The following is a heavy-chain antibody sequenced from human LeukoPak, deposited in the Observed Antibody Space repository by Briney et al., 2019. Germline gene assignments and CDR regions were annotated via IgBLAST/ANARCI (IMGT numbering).Heavy chain of an antibody. CDR1: GGTFSSYT. CDR2: IIPILGIA. Sequence: SVKVSCKASGGTFSSYTISWVRQAPGQGLEWMGRIIPILGIANYAQKFQGRVTITADKSTSTAYMALSSLRSEDTAVYYCARVSVSYGYFDYWGQGTLVTVSS. CDR3: ARVSVSYGYFDY. V-gene: IGHV1-69*02. J-gene: IGHJ4*02. D-gene: IGHD5-18*01.